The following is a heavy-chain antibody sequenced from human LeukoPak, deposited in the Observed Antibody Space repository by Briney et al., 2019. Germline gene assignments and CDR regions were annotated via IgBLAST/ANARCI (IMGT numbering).Heavy chain of an antibody. CDR1: GGSFSGYY. Sequence: KSSETLSLTCAVYGGSFSGYYWSWIRQPPGKGLEWIGEINHSGSTNYNPSLKSRVTISVDTSKNQFSLKLSSVTAADTAVYYCARGYGYYYDSSGYAIFDYWGQGTLVTVSS. V-gene: IGHV4-34*01. CDR2: INHSGST. CDR3: ARGYGYYYDSSGYAIFDY. J-gene: IGHJ4*02. D-gene: IGHD3-22*01.